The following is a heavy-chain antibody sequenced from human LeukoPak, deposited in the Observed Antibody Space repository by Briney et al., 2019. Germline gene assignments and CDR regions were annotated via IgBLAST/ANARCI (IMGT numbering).Heavy chain of an antibody. CDR3: AKEHDLWHKQGNWFDT. CDR2: INDDTP. V-gene: IGHV3-23*01. CDR1: GGSISSSGYY. J-gene: IGHJ5*02. D-gene: IGHD3-3*01. Sequence: ETLSLTCTVSGGSISSSGYYWGWVRQSPGKGLEWVSAINDDTPYYTDSVKGRFTVSRDKSKDTLYLHLNSLRAEDTAIYYCAKEHDLWHKQGNWFDTWGQGVLVTVSS.